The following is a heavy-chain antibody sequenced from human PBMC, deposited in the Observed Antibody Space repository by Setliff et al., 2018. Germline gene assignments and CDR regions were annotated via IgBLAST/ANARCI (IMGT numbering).Heavy chain of an antibody. Sequence: PGGSLRLSCAASALTFSSYWMNWVRQAPGKGLEWVASIKQDGSEIYYVDSVRGRFTISRDTAKNSVYLQMNSLRAEDTGVYYCASGDWFYFDTWGQGTLVTVS. CDR2: IKQDGSEI. D-gene: IGHD2-21*01. CDR3: ASGDWFYFDT. CDR1: ALTFSSYW. J-gene: IGHJ4*02. V-gene: IGHV3-7*01.